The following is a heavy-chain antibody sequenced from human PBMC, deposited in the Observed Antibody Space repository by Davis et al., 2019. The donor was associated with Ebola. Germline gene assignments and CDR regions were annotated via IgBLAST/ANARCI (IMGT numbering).Heavy chain of an antibody. J-gene: IGHJ4*02. CDR2: ISGSGGST. V-gene: IGHV3-23*01. Sequence: GESLKISCAASGFTFSSYAMSWVRQAPGKGLEWVSAISGSGGSTYYADSVKGRFTISRDNSKNTLYLQMNSLRAEDTAVYYCAKVQATVTHNLNFDYWGQGTLVTVSS. CDR1: GFTFSSYA. D-gene: IGHD4-17*01. CDR3: AKVQATVTHNLNFDY.